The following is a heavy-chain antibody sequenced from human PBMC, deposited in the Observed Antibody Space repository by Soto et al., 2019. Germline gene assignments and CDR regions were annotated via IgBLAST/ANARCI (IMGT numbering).Heavy chain of an antibody. V-gene: IGHV3-30*18. CDR3: AKGIAVAASPFGP. J-gene: IGHJ5*02. D-gene: IGHD6-19*01. CDR2: ISYDGSNK. Sequence: QVQLVESGGGVVQPGRSLRLSCAASGFTFSSYGMHWVRQAPGKGLEWVAVISYDGSNKYYADSVKGRFTISRDNSKNTLYLQMNSLRAEDTAVYYCAKGIAVAASPFGPWGQGTLVTVSS. CDR1: GFTFSSYG.